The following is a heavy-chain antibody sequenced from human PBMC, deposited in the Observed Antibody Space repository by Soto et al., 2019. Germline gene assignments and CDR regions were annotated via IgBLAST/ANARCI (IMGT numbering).Heavy chain of an antibody. J-gene: IGHJ5*02. CDR2: ISPYNGNT. CDR3: ARDNHDRTRYSGTYYVWFDP. CDR1: GYSFSSYG. V-gene: IGHV1-18*01. D-gene: IGHD1-26*01. Sequence: QVQLVQSGAEVKKPGASVKVSCKASGYSFSSYGISWVRQAPGQGLEWMGWISPYNGNTEYAQKFQGRVTMTTDTSTSTAYMELRSLRSDDTAVYYCARDNHDRTRYSGTYYVWFDPWGQGTLVTVSS.